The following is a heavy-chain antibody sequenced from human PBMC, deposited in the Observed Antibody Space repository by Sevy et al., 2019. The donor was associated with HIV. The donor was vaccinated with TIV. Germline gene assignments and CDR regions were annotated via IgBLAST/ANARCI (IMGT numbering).Heavy chain of an antibody. CDR2: ISGSGGST. CDR3: AKDIVVVVAATPDWFDP. CDR1: GFTFSSYA. J-gene: IGHJ5*02. D-gene: IGHD2-15*01. Sequence: GGSLRLSCAASGFTFSSYAMSWVRQAPGKGLEWVSAISGSGGSTYYADSVKGRLTISRDNSKNTRYLQMNSLRAEDTAVYYCAKDIVVVVAATPDWFDPWGQGTLVTVSS. V-gene: IGHV3-23*01.